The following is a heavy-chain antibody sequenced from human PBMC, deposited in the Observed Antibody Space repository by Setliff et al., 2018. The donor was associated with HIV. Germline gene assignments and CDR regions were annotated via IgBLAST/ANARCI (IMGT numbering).Heavy chain of an antibody. D-gene: IGHD6-19*01. CDR2: VHHSGYT. CDR1: GGSFSGSY. CDR3: ARQGAVTGHSFDY. V-gene: IGHV4-34*01. J-gene: IGHJ4*02. Sequence: SETLSLTCAVYGGSFSGSYWSWIRQSPEKGLEWIGEVHHSGYTNFNPSLKSRATISVDTSKNQFSLKLKSVTAADTAVYYCARQGAVTGHSFDYWGQGALVTVSS.